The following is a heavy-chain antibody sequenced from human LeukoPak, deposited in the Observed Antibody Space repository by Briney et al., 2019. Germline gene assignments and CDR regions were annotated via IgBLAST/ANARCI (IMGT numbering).Heavy chain of an antibody. V-gene: IGHV3-48*01. CDR2: ISSSSSTI. Sequence: GGSLRLSCAASGFTFSSYAIHWVRQAPGKGLEWVSYISSSSSTIYYADSVKGRFTISRDNAKNSLYLQMNSLRAEDTAVYYCASEANHLGGAYSSSLGGYWGQGTLVTVSS. J-gene: IGHJ4*02. CDR1: GFTFSSYA. D-gene: IGHD6-6*01. CDR3: ASEANHLGGAYSSSLGGY.